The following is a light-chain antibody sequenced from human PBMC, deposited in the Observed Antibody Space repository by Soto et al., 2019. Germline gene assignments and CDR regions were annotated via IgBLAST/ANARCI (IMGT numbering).Light chain of an antibody. Sequence: DIQMTQSPSTLSASVGDRVTITCRASQSISSWLALYQQKPGKAPKLLIYKASSLESGVPSRFSGSGSGTEYTLTISSLQPDDFATYYYQQDNSYSFYTFGQGNKLEIK. J-gene: IGKJ2*01. CDR1: QSISSW. CDR3: QQDNSYSFYT. CDR2: KAS. V-gene: IGKV1-5*03.